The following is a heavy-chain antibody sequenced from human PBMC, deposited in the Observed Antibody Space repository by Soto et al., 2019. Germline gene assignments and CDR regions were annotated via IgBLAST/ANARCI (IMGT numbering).Heavy chain of an antibody. Sequence: ASVKVSCKASGYTFTGYYMHWVRQAPGQGLEWMGWINPNSGGTNYAQKFQGRVTMTRDTSISTAYMELSRLRSDDTAVYYCAIWSGYYRLDYYYGMDVWAKGPRSPSP. CDR1: GYTFTGYY. V-gene: IGHV1-2*02. J-gene: IGHJ6*02. CDR2: INPNSGGT. CDR3: AIWSGYYRLDYYYGMDV. D-gene: IGHD3-3*01.